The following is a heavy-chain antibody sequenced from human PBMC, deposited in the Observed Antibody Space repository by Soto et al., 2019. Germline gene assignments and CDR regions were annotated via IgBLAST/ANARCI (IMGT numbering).Heavy chain of an antibody. CDR1: GGSVSSCSYY. V-gene: IGHV4-61*01. Sequence: SETLSLTCTVSGGSVSSCSYYWSWLRQPPEKRQEWIGYIYYSGSTNYNPSLKSRVTISVDTSKNQFSLKLSSVTAADTAVYYCARLYYYDSSGRTGPCDYGGQGTLVTVS. J-gene: IGHJ4*02. CDR2: IYYSGST. D-gene: IGHD3-22*01. CDR3: ARLYYYDSSGRTGPCDY.